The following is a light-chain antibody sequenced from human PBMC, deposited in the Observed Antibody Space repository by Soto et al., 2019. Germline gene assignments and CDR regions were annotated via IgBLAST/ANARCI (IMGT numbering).Light chain of an antibody. CDR2: LGS. J-gene: IGKJ2*01. CDR1: QSLLHSNGYNY. CDR3: MQALQTPPYT. V-gene: IGKV2-28*01. Sequence: DIVMAQSPLSQPVTPGEPASISCRSSQSLLHSNGYNYLDWYLQKPGQSPQLLIYLGSYRASGVPDRFSGSGSGTDFTLKISRVEAEDVGVYYCMQALQTPPYTFGQGTKLEIK.